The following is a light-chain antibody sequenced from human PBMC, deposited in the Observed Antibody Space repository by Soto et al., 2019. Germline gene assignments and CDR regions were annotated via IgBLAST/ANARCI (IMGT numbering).Light chain of an antibody. J-gene: IGKJ2*02. CDR2: DAS. Sequence: EIVLTQAPLTLALSPRERATISYRATQRFATYLACYQQRPGQAPRLLIYDASHRATGIPARFSGSGSGTDFPLTISSLEPEDFAVYYCQHRTDWPPICTFGPGTKVEIK. V-gene: IGKV3-11*01. CDR1: QRFATY. CDR3: QHRTDWPPICT.